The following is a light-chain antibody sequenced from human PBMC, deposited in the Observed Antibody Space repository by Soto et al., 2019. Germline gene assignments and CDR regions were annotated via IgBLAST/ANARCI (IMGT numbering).Light chain of an antibody. Sequence: QSALTQPASVSGSPGQSVTISCTGTSSDVGGYDYVSWYQHHPGKAPKLVIYDVTYRPSGVSDRFSGSKSANTPSLTISGLQAEDEADYYCSSYTSSSTYVFGTGTKVTVL. CDR3: SSYTSSSTYV. V-gene: IGLV2-14*01. J-gene: IGLJ1*01. CDR2: DVT. CDR1: SSDVGGYDY.